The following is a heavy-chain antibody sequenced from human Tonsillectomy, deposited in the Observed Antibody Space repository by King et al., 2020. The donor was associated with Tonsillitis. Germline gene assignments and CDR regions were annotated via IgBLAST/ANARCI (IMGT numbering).Heavy chain of an antibody. D-gene: IGHD6-19*01. J-gene: IGHJ4*02. V-gene: IGHV4-39*07. CDR1: GGSISSSSYY. CDR2: IYYSGSN. CDR3: ASHDGCSSGWGSLDY. Sequence: QLQESGPGLVKPSETLSLTCTVSGGSISSSSYYWGWIRQPPGKGLEWIGSIYYSGSNYYNPSLKSRVTISVDTSKNQFSLKLSNVTAADTAVYYCASHDGCSSGWGSLDYWGQGTLVTVSS.